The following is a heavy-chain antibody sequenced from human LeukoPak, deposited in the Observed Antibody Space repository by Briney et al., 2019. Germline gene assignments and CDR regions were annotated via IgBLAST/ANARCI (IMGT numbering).Heavy chain of an antibody. J-gene: IGHJ4*02. CDR3: AKGYSSGWYLGPADY. CDR2: ISWNSGSI. D-gene: IGHD6-19*01. Sequence: GGSLRLSCAASGFTFGDYAMHWVRQAPGKGLEWVSGISWNSGSIGYADSVKGRFTISRDNAKNSLYLQMNSLRAEDMALYYCAKGYSSGWYLGPADYWGQGTLVTVSS. CDR1: GFTFGDYA. V-gene: IGHV3-9*03.